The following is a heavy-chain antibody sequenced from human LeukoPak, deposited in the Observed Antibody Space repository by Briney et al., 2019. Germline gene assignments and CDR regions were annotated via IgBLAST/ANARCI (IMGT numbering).Heavy chain of an antibody. CDR3: ARGGGVEIAARKTTVNDY. D-gene: IGHD3-16*01. CDR1: GYTFTSYG. Sequence: ASVKVSCKASGYTFTSYGISWVRQAPGQGLEWMGWISAYNGNTNYAQKLQGRVTMTTDTSTSTAYVELRSLRSDDTAVYYCARGGGVEIAARKTTVNDYWGQGTLVTVSS. CDR2: ISAYNGNT. V-gene: IGHV1-18*01. J-gene: IGHJ4*02.